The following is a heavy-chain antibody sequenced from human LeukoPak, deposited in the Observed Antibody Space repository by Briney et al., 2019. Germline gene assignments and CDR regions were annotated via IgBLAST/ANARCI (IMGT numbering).Heavy chain of an antibody. D-gene: IGHD6-19*01. V-gene: IGHV4-59*01. CDR3: SRGSVARFDN. CDR1: GASISSYY. Sequence: SSETLSLTCSVSGASISSYYGSWIRQPPGKTLEWIGYIYYTGSTNYNPSLKSRVTISADTSKSQFYLNVTSVTAADTAVYYCSRGSVARFDNWGQGILVTVSS. J-gene: IGHJ4*02. CDR2: IYYTGST.